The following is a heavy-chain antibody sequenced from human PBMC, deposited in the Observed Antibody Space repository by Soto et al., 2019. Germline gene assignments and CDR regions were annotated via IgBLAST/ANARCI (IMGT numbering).Heavy chain of an antibody. V-gene: IGHV1-18*01. CDR2: ISAYNGNT. CDR1: GYTFTSYG. D-gene: IGHD2-15*01. J-gene: IGHJ6*03. Sequence: ASVKVSCKASGYTFTSYGISWVRQAPGQGLEWMGWISAYNGNTNYAQKLQGRVTMTTDTSTSTAYMELRRLRSDDTVVYYCTGGGYLGYCSGGSCYPRGYYYYYYYMDVWGKGTTVTVSS. CDR3: TGGGYLGYCSGGSCYPRGYYYYYYYMDV.